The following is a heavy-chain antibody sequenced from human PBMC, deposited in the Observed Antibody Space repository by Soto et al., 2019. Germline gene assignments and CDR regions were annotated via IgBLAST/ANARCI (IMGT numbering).Heavy chain of an antibody. CDR3: GREYSSSWWGNWFDP. J-gene: IGHJ5*02. CDR2: ISYDGSNK. V-gene: IGHV3-30-3*01. Sequence: PGGSLRLSCAASGFSFSISPMHWVRQAPGKGPEWVAVISYDGSNKYYADSVKGRFTISRDNSKNTLYLQMNSLRAEDTAVYYCGREYSSSWWGNWFDPWGKGTLVTVSS. CDR1: GFSFSISP. D-gene: IGHD6-13*01.